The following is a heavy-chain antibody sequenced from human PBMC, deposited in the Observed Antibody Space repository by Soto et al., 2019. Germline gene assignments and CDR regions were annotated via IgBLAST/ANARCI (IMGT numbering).Heavy chain of an antibody. V-gene: IGHV3-23*01. D-gene: IGHD2-15*01. CDR3: ARDSCSGGACLYFFDY. J-gene: IGHJ4*02. CDR2: ILGSGGNT. CDR1: GFTFSSYA. Sequence: PGGSLRLSCAASGFTFSSYAMTWVRQAPGKGLEWVSAILGSGGNTYYADSVKGRFTISRDNSKNTLYLQMSSLRAEDTAVYYCARDSCSGGACLYFFDYWGQGTLVTVSS.